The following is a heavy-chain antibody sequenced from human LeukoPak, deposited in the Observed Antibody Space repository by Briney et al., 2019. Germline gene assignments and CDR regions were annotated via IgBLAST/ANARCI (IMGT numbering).Heavy chain of an antibody. V-gene: IGHV4-59*01. D-gene: IGHD2-15*01. CDR1: GGSISSYY. CDR2: IYYSGST. Sequence: SETLSLTCTVSGGSISSYYWSWIRQPPGKGLEWIGYIYYSGSTNYNPSLKSRVTISVDTSKNQFSLKLSSVTAADTAVYYCARAGYCSGGSCYSVPFFDYWGQGTLVTVSS. J-gene: IGHJ4*02. CDR3: ARAGYCSGGSCYSVPFFDY.